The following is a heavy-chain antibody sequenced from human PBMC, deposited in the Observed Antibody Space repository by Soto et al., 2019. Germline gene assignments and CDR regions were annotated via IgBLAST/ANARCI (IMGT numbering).Heavy chain of an antibody. CDR2: IYTSGST. Sequence: SETLSLTCTVSGGSISSYYWSWIRQPAGKGLEWIGRIYTSGSTNYNPSLKSRVTMSVDTSKNQFSLKLSSVTAADTAVYYCARGGREGILWFGESHQDSYFDYWGQGTLVTVSS. CDR3: ARGGREGILWFGESHQDSYFDY. V-gene: IGHV4-4*07. D-gene: IGHD3-10*01. CDR1: GGSISSYY. J-gene: IGHJ4*02.